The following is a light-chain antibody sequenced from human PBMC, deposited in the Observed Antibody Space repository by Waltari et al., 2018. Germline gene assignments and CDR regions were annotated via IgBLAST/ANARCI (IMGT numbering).Light chain of an antibody. V-gene: IGKV3-15*01. Sequence: EVVMTQSPATLSVSPGGRATLSCRASQSVSDKLAWYQHKPGQGPRLLIVGASNRATGIPDRFSGSGSGTDVTLTISSLQSEDFALYYCQQYNDWPLTFGRGTKVEIK. CDR2: GAS. J-gene: IGKJ4*01. CDR3: QQYNDWPLT. CDR1: QSVSDK.